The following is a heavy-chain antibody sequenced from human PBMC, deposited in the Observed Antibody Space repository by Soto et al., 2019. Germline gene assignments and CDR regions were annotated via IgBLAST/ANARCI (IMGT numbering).Heavy chain of an antibody. CDR2: VFYSGAT. CDR1: GGSISSYY. V-gene: IGHV4-59*01. Sequence: QVQLQESGPGLVKPSETLSLTCTVSGGSISSYYWSWIRQSPGKGLEWIGYVFYSGATNYHPSFMSRVTISVDTSKRQFSLKLSSVTAADTALYYCARGPTRYYFDYWGQGTLVTVSS. CDR3: ARGPTRYYFDY. J-gene: IGHJ4*02. D-gene: IGHD2-15*01.